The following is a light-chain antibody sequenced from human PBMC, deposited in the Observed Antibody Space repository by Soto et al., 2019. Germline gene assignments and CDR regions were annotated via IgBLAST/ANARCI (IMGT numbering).Light chain of an antibody. CDR1: QSVLYTSNNVNY. CDR3: QQYISAPLT. V-gene: IGKV4-1*01. CDR2: CAS. Sequence: DIVMTQSPDSLAVSLGERATINCKSSQSVLYTSNNVNYLSWFQQKPGQPPRLLISCASTRESGVPDRFSGSGSGTDFTLTISSLQAEDVAVYYCQQYISAPLTFGGGTKVEIK. J-gene: IGKJ4*01.